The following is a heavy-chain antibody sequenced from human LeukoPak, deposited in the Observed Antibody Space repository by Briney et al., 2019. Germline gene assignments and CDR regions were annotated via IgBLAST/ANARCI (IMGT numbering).Heavy chain of an antibody. CDR2: IRGRSTDI. CDR1: GFIFSSFS. J-gene: IGHJ4*02. Sequence: GGSLRLSCEASGFIFSSFSMNWVRQAPGKGLEWIAYIRGRSTDISYADSAKGRFTISSDDAKNSLFLQMGSLRTEDTAVYYCVRDHYWAFDSWGQGTLVTVSS. D-gene: IGHD2-8*02. V-gene: IGHV3-21*05. CDR3: VRDHYWAFDS.